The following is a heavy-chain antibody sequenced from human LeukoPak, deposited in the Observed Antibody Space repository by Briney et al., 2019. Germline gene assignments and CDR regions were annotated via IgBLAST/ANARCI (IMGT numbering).Heavy chain of an antibody. V-gene: IGHV3-30*18. Sequence: GGSLRLSCAASGFTFSSYGMSWVRQAPGKGLEWVAVISYDGSNKYYADSVKGRFTISRDNSKNTLYLQMNSLRAEDTAVYYCAKDGAFYSSGSVFDYWGQGTLVTVSS. CDR3: AKDGAFYSSGSVFDY. D-gene: IGHD6-19*01. J-gene: IGHJ4*02. CDR2: ISYDGSNK. CDR1: GFTFSSYG.